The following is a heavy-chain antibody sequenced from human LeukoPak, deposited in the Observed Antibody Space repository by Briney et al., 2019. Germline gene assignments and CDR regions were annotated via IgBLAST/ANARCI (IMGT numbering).Heavy chain of an antibody. D-gene: IGHD6-6*01. V-gene: IGHV3-23*01. Sequence: GGSLRLTCTASGFTISCYAMNWVRQAPGKGLEWVSAISSSGSSTYYADSVKGRFTIPRDNSKNTLYLQMNRLTADDTAVYYWAKDRGQLVHKYNWFDSWGQGTLVNVSS. CDR1: GFTISCYA. CDR3: AKDRGQLVHKYNWFDS. CDR2: ISSSGSST. J-gene: IGHJ5*01.